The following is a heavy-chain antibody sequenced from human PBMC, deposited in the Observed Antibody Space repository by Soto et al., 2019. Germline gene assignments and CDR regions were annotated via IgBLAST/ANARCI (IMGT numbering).Heavy chain of an antibody. D-gene: IGHD3-22*01. CDR3: ARGGAEYYYDSSGYRHYYYGMDV. J-gene: IGHJ6*02. CDR2: IGTAGDP. V-gene: IGHV3-13*05. CDR1: GFTFSSYD. Sequence: PGGSLRPSCAASGFTFSSYDMHWVRQATGKGLEWVSAIGTAGDPYYPGSVKGRFTISRENAKNSLYLQMNSLRAGDTAVYYCARGGAEYYYDSSGYRHYYYGMDVWGQGTTVTVSS.